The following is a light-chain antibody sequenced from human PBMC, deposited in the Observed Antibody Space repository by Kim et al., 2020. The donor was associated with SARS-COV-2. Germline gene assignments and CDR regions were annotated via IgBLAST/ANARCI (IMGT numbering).Light chain of an antibody. J-gene: IGLJ2*01. Sequence: QSALTQPPSVSGSPGQSVTISCTGTSSDVGSYDLVSWYQQPPGTAPKLMIYEVSNRPSGVPDRFSGSKSGNTASLTISGLQAEDEADYYCSSYTSSSSVVFGGGTQLTVL. CDR2: EVS. V-gene: IGLV2-18*02. CDR1: SSDVGSYDL. CDR3: SSYTSSSSVV.